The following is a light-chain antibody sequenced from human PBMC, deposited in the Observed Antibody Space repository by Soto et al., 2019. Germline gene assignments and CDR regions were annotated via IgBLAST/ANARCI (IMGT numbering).Light chain of an antibody. J-gene: IGKJ5*01. V-gene: IGKV3-11*01. CDR2: AAS. CDR1: QSVSSN. CDR3: QQRSNWPPFT. Sequence: EIVLAQSPATLSLSPGDRATLSCRASQSVSSNLAWYQQKPGRAPRLLIYAASTRATGVPARFSGSGSGTDFTLTISSLEPEDFAVYYCQQRSNWPPFTFGQGTRLEIK.